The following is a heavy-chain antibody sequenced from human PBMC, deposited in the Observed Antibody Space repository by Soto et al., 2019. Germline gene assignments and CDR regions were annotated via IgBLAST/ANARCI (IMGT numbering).Heavy chain of an antibody. J-gene: IGHJ4*02. CDR2: ISGSGGST. V-gene: IGHV3-23*01. D-gene: IGHD3-22*01. Sequence: GGSLRLSCAASGFTFSSYAMSWVRQAPGKGLEWVSAISGSGGSTYYADSVKGRFTISRDNSKDTLYLQMNSLRAEDTAVYYCAKGRGYYDSSGYYSEYFDYWGQGTLVTVSS. CDR3: AKGRGYYDSSGYYSEYFDY. CDR1: GFTFSSYA.